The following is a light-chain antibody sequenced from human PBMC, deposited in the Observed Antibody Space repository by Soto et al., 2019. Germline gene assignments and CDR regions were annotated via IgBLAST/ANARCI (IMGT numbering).Light chain of an antibody. J-gene: IGLJ1*01. CDR2: DVS. CDR3: SSYTSTSTTNYV. V-gene: IGLV2-14*03. CDR1: SSDVGGYDY. Sequence: QSVLTQPASVSGSPGQSITISCTGTSSDVGGYDYVSWYQQHPGKDPKLMIYDVSNRPSGVSNRFSGSKSGNTASLTISGLQAEDEADYDCSSYTSTSTTNYVFGTGTKVTVL.